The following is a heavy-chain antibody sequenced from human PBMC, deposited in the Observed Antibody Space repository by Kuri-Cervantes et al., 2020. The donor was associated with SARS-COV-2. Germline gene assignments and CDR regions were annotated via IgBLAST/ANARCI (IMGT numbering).Heavy chain of an antibody. J-gene: IGHJ4*02. CDR3: ARILSSGSYLADY. V-gene: IGHV2-26*01. CDR1: GFSLSTSGVR. Sequence: SGPTLVKPTQTLTLTCTFSGFSLSTSGVRVSWIRQPPGKALEWLAHIFSNDEKSYSTSLKSRLTISKDTSKSQVVLTMTNMDPVDTATYYCARILSSGSYLADYWGQGTLVTVSS. CDR2: IFSNDEK. D-gene: IGHD1-26*01.